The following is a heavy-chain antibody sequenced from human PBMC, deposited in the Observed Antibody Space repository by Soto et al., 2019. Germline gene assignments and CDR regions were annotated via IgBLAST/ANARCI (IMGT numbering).Heavy chain of an antibody. CDR2: IHYSGST. V-gene: IGHV4-39*01. CDR3: ASTKDETLYFDY. J-gene: IGHJ4*02. CDR1: GDSICITVDS. Sequence: SDSMALACTVSGDSICITVDSWSWVRQPPGKGLEWIGSIHYSGSTHYNPSLQSRVTISGDASKKQFSLKLRSVTAADTAVYYCASTKDETLYFDYWGQGTLVTGSS. D-gene: IGHD2-15*01.